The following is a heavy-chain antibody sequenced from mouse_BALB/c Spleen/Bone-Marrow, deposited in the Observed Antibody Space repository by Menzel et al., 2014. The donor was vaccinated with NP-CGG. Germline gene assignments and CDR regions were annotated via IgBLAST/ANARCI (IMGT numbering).Heavy chain of an antibody. J-gene: IGHJ3*01. CDR1: GFTFSNYW. CDR3: TTGFAY. V-gene: IGHV6-6*02. CDR2: IRLKSNNYAT. Sequence: EVKLQESGGGLVQPGGSMKLSCVASGFTFSNYWMNWVRQSPEKGLEWVAEIRLKSNNYATHYAESVKGRFTISRDDSKSSVYLQMNNLRAKDTGIYYGTTGFAYWGQGTLVTVSA.